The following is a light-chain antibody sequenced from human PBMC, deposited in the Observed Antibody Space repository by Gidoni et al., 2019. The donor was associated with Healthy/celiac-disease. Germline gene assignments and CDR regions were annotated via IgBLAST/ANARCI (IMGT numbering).Light chain of an antibody. CDR2: DVS. J-gene: IGLJ2*01. Sequence: QSALTQPASVSASPGQSITISCTGTSSDVGGYNYVSWYQQHPGKAPKLMIYDVSTRPSGVSNRFSGSKSGNTASLTISGLQAEDEADYYCSSYTSSSTVVFVGGTKLTVL. V-gene: IGLV2-14*03. CDR1: SSDVGGYNY. CDR3: SSYTSSSTVV.